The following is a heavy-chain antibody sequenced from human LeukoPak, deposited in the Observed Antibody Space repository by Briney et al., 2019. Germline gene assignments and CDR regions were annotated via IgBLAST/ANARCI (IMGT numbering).Heavy chain of an antibody. CDR1: GLTFTNAW. V-gene: IGHV3-23*01. CDR2: ISGSGGST. J-gene: IGHJ4*02. CDR3: AKDLAVAGRTPHFDY. Sequence: GGSLRLSCAASGLTFTNAWMTWVRKAPGKGLEWVSAISGSGGSTYYADSVKGRFTISRDNSKNTLYLQMNSLRAEDTAVYYCAKDLAVAGRTPHFDYWGQGTLVTVSS. D-gene: IGHD6-19*01.